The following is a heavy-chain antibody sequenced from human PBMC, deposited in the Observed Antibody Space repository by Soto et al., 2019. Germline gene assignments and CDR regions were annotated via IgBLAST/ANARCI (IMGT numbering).Heavy chain of an antibody. J-gene: IGHJ6*03. D-gene: IGHD6-6*01. CDR1: GFTSDDYA. V-gene: IGHV3-9*02. Sequence: EVQLVESGGGLVQPGRSLRLSCAASGFTSDDYAMHWVRQAPGKGLEWVSGISWNSGSIGYADSVKGRFTISRDNAKNSLYLQMNSLRAEDTALYYCAKAYQVGSSSFYYYMDVWGKGTTVTVSS. CDR2: ISWNSGSI. CDR3: AKAYQVGSSSFYYYMDV.